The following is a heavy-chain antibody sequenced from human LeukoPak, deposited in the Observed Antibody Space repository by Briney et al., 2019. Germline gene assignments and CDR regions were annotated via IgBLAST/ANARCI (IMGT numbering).Heavy chain of an antibody. J-gene: IGHJ4*02. CDR2: IYYSGST. Sequence: SETLSLTCTVSGGSISSSSYYWGWIRQPPGKGLEWIGSIYYSGSTYYNPSLKSRVTISVDTSKNQFSLKLSSVTAADTAVYYCARAPMAGTWDYWGQGTLVTVSS. CDR3: ARAPMAGTWDY. V-gene: IGHV4-39*07. D-gene: IGHD6-19*01. CDR1: GGSISSSSYY.